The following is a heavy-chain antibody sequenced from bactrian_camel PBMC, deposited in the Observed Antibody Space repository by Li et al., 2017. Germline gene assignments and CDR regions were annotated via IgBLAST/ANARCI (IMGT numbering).Heavy chain of an antibody. D-gene: IGHD2*01. CDR2: IYTDGGRP. Sequence: VQLVESGGGSVQAGGSLRLSCQANEYTYTRNCLGWYRQAPGKEREGVAAIYTDGGRPHYSDFVKGRFTISRDNAKNTLYLQMNSLKTEDTAMYYCSGHNSGGDYSPFDFRCWGQGTQVTVS. V-gene: IGHV3S54*01. CDR3: SGHNSGGDYSPFDFRC. CDR1: EYTYTRNC. J-gene: IGHJ4*01.